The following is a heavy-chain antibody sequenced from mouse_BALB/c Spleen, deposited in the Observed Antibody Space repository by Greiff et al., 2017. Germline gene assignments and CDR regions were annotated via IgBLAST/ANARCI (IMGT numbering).Heavy chain of an antibody. J-gene: IGHJ2*01. D-gene: IGHD1-2*01. CDR2: ISSGGSYT. CDR1: GFTFSSYA. V-gene: IGHV5-9-3*01. CDR3: ARQTTAHYFDY. Sequence: EVQGVESGGGLVKPGGSLKLSCAASGFTFSSYAMSWVRQTPEKRLEWVATISSGGSYTYYPDSVKGRFTISRDNAKNTLYLQMSSLRSEDTAMYYCARQTTAHYFDYWGQGTTLTVSS.